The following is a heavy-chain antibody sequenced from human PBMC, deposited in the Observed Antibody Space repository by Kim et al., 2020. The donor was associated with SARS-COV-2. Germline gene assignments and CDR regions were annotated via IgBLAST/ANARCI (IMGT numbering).Heavy chain of an antibody. D-gene: IGHD2-21*01. CDR2: VIHRGTT. CDR1: GFSVSNDYW. Sequence: SETLSLTCTISGFSVSNDYWWSWVRQSPGKGLEWVGEVIHRGTTNYKPSLRSRVTVSVDKSRNQCSLWVSSVTAADTAVYYCARHIRGADAMDVWGQGTTVIVSS. CDR3: ARHIRGADAMDV. J-gene: IGHJ6*02. V-gene: IGHV4-4*02.